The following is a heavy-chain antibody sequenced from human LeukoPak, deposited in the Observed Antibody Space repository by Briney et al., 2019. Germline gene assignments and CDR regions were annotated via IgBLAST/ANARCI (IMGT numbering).Heavy chain of an antibody. J-gene: IGHJ6*03. CDR1: GFTFSNYW. V-gene: IGHV3-7*01. CDR2: IKQDRSEK. D-gene: IGHD1-26*01. Sequence: GGSLRLSCAASGFTFSNYWMSWVRQAPGKGLEWVANIKQDRSEKYYVDSVKGRFTISRDNAKNSLYLQMNSLRAEDTAVYYCARKVGANTPMYYYYYMDVWGKGTTVNVPS. CDR3: ARKVGANTPMYYYYYMDV.